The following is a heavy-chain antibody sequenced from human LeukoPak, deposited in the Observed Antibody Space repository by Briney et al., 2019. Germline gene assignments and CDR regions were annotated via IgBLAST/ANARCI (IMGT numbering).Heavy chain of an antibody. D-gene: IGHD3-10*01. V-gene: IGHV4-39*02. CDR2: IYYSGST. CDR3: ARESMVRGGKQIWFDP. J-gene: IGHJ5*02. Sequence: SETLSLTCTLAGGSISSSSYYWGWIRHPPGKGREWFGSIYYSGSTYYNQSLKSRVPISVGTSKNQFSLKLSSVTAGDTAVYYCARESMVRGGKQIWFDPWGQGTLVTVSS. CDR1: GGSISSSSYY.